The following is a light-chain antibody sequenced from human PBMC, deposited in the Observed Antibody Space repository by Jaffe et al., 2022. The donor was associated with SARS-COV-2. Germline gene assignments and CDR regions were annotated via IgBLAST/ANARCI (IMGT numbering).Light chain of an antibody. J-gene: IGKJ2*01. CDR2: DAS. V-gene: IGKV3-11*01. CDR1: QSVRNY. CDR3: QQRSYWPGT. Sequence: EVVLTQSPATLSLSPGERATLSCRASQSVRNYLAWYQQKGGQAPRLLIYDASNRATGIPARFSGSGSGTDFTLTISSLEPEDFAVYFCQQRSYWPGTFGQGTKLEI.